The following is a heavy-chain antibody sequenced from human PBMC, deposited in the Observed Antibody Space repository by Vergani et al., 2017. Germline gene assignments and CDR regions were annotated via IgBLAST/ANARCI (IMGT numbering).Heavy chain of an antibody. CDR1: GSSISSGSYY. CDR2: IYTSGST. D-gene: IGHD5-12*01. J-gene: IGHJ6*02. CDR3: ASRRGWLHYGMDV. Sequence: QLQESGPGLVKPSQTLSLTCTVSGSSISSGSYYWSWIRQPAGKGLEWIGRIYTSGSTNYNPSLKSRVTISVDTSKNQFSLKLSSVTAADTAVYYCASRRGWLHYGMDVWGQGTTVTVSS. V-gene: IGHV4-61*02.